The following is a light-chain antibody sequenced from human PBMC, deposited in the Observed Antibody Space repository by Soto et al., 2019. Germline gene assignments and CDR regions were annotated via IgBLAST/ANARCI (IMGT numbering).Light chain of an antibody. CDR1: QTINTF. CDR3: QQYGSSPWT. V-gene: IGKV1-39*01. Sequence: DIQMTQSPTSLSASVGDSVTMTCRASQTINTFLSWYQQKPGKAPNLLIYSASTLESGVPSRFSGSGSGTDFTLTISSLQADDFAVYYCQQYGSSPWTFGQGTKVDIK. J-gene: IGKJ1*01. CDR2: SAS.